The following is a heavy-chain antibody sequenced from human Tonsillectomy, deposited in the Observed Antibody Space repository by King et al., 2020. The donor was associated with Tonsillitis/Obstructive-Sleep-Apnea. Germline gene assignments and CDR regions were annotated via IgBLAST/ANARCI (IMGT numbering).Heavy chain of an antibody. CDR1: VFTFSSYA. CDR3: AKEQEIVVVPASGFDP. J-gene: IGHJ5*02. CDR2: ISVSGGCP. Sequence: VQLVESGGGLLQPGGSLRLSCAASVFTFSSYAMNGVRQAPGKGLEWGSVISVSGGCPYYADSVKGRFTISRDNSNNTLYLQKNSLRVEDRAVYYCAKEQEIVVVPASGFDPWGQGTLVTVSS. V-gene: IGHV3-23*04. D-gene: IGHD2-2*01.